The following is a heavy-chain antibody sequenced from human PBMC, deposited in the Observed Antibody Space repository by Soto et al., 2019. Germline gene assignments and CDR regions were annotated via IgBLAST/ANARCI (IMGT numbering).Heavy chain of an antibody. J-gene: IGHJ6*02. Sequence: SETLSLTCSVSGADINTYSWTWIRQPAGKGLEWIGRIYTSASINYNPSLRGRVTLSVDTSTNQVSLKLASVTAADTAVYYCARDREAGYNFYYGMDVWGQGTTVTVSS. D-gene: IGHD6-19*01. CDR1: GADINTYS. CDR2: IYTSASI. CDR3: ARDREAGYNFYYGMDV. V-gene: IGHV4-4*07.